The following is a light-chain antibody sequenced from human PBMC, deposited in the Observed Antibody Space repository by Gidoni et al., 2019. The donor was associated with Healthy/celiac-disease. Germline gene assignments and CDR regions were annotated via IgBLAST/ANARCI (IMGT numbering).Light chain of an antibody. CDR2: DAS. Sequence: DIQMTQSPSSLSASVGDRVTITCQASQDISNYLNWYQQKPGKAPTLLIYDASNLETGVPSRFSGSGSGTDFTFTSSSLQPEDIATYYWQQYDNLRTFGQGTKVEIK. J-gene: IGKJ1*01. CDR1: QDISNY. V-gene: IGKV1-33*01. CDR3: QQYDNLRT.